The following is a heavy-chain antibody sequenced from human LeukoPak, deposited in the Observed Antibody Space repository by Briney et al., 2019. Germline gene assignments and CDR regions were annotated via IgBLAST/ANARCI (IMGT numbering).Heavy chain of an antibody. CDR3: ARESSGWLQLFDY. J-gene: IGHJ4*02. V-gene: IGHV3-66*01. CDR1: GFTVSSKY. Sequence: GGSLRLSCAASGFTVSSKYMSWVRQAPGKGLEWVSVIYSGGSTYYADSVKGRFTISRDNSKNTVYLQMNSLRAEDTAVYYCARESSGWLQLFDYWGQGALVTVSS. CDR2: IYSGGST. D-gene: IGHD5-24*01.